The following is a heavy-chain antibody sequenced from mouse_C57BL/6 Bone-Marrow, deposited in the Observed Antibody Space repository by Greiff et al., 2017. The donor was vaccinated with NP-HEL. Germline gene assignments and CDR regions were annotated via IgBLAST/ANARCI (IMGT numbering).Heavy chain of an antibody. J-gene: IGHJ2*01. CDR1: GYTFTSYW. CDR2: IDPSDSET. CDR3: ALLGGTTDY. Sequence: QVHVKQSGAELVRPGSSVKLSCKASGYTFTSYWMHWVKQRPIQGLEWIGNIDPSDSETHYNQKFKDKATLTVDKSSSTAYMQLSSLTSEDSAVYYCALLGGTTDYWGQGTTLTVSS. D-gene: IGHD2-12*01. V-gene: IGHV1-52*01.